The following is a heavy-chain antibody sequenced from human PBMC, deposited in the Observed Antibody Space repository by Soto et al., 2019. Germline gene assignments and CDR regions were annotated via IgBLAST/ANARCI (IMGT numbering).Heavy chain of an antibody. CDR2: IYYSGST. Sequence: LTCTVSGGSISSYYWSWIRQPPGKGLEWIGYIYYSGSTNYNPSLKSRVTISVDTSKNQFSLKLSSVTAADTAVYYCARVRGYSYGYPFDYWGQGTLVTVSS. CDR3: ARVRGYSYGYPFDY. J-gene: IGHJ4*02. D-gene: IGHD5-18*01. CDR1: GGSISSYY. V-gene: IGHV4-59*01.